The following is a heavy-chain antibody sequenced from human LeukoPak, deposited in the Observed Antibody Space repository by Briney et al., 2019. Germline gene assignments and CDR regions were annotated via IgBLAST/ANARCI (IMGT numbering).Heavy chain of an antibody. V-gene: IGHV3-30*02. Sequence: GGSLRLSCAASGFTFSSYGMHWVRQAPGKGLEWVAFIRYDGSNKYYADSVKGRFTISRDNSKNTLYLQMNSLRAEDTAVYYCAKFVWGQYYYDSSGYYYYPDYWGQGTLVTVSS. CDR1: GFTFSSYG. J-gene: IGHJ4*02. D-gene: IGHD3-22*01. CDR3: AKFVWGQYYYDSSGYYYYPDY. CDR2: IRYDGSNK.